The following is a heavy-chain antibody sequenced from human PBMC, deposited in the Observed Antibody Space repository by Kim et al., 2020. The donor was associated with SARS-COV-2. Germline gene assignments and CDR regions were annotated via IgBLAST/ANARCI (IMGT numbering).Heavy chain of an antibody. CDR2: ILGDGVTT. D-gene: IGHD6-13*01. CDR1: GFSFNDHA. V-gene: IGHV3-43*02. CDR3: ARDDGQQLVLDY. J-gene: IGHJ4*02. Sequence: GGSLRLSCAASGFSFNDHAMHWVRQAPGKGLEWVSLILGDGVTTYYADSVKGRFTISRDNSKNSLYLQIHSLRIEDTALYYCARDDGQQLVLDYWGRGAL.